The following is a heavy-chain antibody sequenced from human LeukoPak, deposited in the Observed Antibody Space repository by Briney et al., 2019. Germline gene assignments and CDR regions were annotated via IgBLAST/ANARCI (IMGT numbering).Heavy chain of an antibody. D-gene: IGHD2-15*01. CDR1: GYTFTSYD. Sequence: PLASVKVSCKASGYTFTSYDINWVRQATGQRLEWMGWMNPNSGNTGYAQKFQGRVTMTRNTSISTAYMELSSLRSEDTAVYYCARGRRHYCSGGSCYSYYWGQGTLVTVSS. V-gene: IGHV1-8*01. J-gene: IGHJ4*02. CDR3: ARGRRHYCSGGSCYSYY. CDR2: MNPNSGNT.